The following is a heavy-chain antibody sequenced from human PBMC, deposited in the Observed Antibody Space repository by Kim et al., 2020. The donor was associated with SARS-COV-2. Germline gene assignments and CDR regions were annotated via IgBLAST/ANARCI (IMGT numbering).Heavy chain of an antibody. D-gene: IGHD2-15*01. V-gene: IGHV1-69*13. CDR3: ASGGSRLYYYGMDV. J-gene: IGHJ6*02. CDR1: GGTFSSYA. CDR2: IIPIFGTA. Sequence: SVKVSCKASGGTFSSYAISWVRQAPGQGLEWMGGIIPIFGTANYAQKFQGRVTITADESTSTAYMELSSLRSEDTAVYYCASGGSRLYYYGMDVWGQGTTVTVSS.